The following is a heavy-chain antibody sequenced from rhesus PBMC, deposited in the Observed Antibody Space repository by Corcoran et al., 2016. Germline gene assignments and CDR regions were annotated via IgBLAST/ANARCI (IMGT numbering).Heavy chain of an antibody. D-gene: IGHD2-21*01. V-gene: IGHV5-20*01. CDR3: AKGTVLNV. CDR2: IDPSDSDT. J-gene: IGHJ5-1*01. CDR1: GSRFPSSW. Sequence: VQLVQSVADVKRPGESLKISCKPSGSRFPSSWISWVRQRPGKGLEWMGAIDPSDSDTRYNPSFQGQVTISADKSISTAYLQWSRLKASDTATYYCAKGTVLNVWGPGVLVTVSS.